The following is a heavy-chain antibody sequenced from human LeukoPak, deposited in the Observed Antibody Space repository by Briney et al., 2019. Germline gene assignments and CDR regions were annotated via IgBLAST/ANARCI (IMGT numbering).Heavy chain of an antibody. CDR3: ARLNSGYSYAFDI. V-gene: IGHV4-39*01. J-gene: IGHJ3*02. CDR1: GGSISSSSYS. CDR2: IYYSGST. D-gene: IGHD5-18*01. Sequence: SSETLSLTCTVSGGSISSSSYSWGRIRQPPGKGLEWIGSIYYSGSTYYNPSLKSRVTISVDTSKNQFSLKLSSVTAADTAVYYCARLNSGYSYAFDIWGQGTMVTVSS.